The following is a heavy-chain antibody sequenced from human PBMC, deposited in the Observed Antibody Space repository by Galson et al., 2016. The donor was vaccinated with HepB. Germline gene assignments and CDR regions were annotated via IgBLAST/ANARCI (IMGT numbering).Heavy chain of an antibody. D-gene: IGHD6-25*01. CDR1: GDSVSSNSAA. J-gene: IGHJ4*02. V-gene: IGHV6-1*01. CDR3: AGEGASGYALDY. CDR2: TYDRSKWYN. Sequence: CAISGDSVSSNSAAWNWIRQSPSRGLEWLGRTYDRSKWYNDYAESVKSRIAINPDTSKNQFSLQLHSVTPDDTAFYYCAGEGASGYALDYWGQGTLVTVSS.